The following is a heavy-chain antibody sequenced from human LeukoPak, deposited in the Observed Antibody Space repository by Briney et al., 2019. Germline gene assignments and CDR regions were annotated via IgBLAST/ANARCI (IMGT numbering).Heavy chain of an antibody. J-gene: IGHJ6*02. Sequence: GGSLRLSCAASGFTFSSYAMSWVRQAPGKGLEWVSAISGSGGSTYYADSVKGRFTISRDNSKNTLYLQMNSLRAEDTAVYYCARDKSYYDFWSGYSAADYYGMDVWGQGTTVTVSS. V-gene: IGHV3-23*01. D-gene: IGHD3-3*01. CDR3: ARDKSYYDFWSGYSAADYYGMDV. CDR1: GFTFSSYA. CDR2: ISGSGGST.